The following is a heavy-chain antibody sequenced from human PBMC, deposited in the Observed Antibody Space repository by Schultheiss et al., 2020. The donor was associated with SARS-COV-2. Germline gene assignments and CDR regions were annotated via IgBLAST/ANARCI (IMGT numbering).Heavy chain of an antibody. Sequence: SETLSLTCTVSGGFISSNYWSWIRQPPGKGLEWIGNIYYSGGTDSNPSLKSRVTISIDTSKNQFSLKVSSVTAADTAVYYCARPRSYYSHGDAFDIWGQGTMVTVSS. D-gene: IGHD3-10*01. CDR2: IYYSGGT. J-gene: IGHJ3*02. V-gene: IGHV4-59*08. CDR1: GGFISSNY. CDR3: ARPRSYYSHGDAFDI.